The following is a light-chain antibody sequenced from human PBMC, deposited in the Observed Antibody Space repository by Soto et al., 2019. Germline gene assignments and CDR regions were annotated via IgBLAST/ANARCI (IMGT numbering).Light chain of an antibody. V-gene: IGKV4-1*01. J-gene: IGKJ1*01. CDR1: QSVLYSPNNXXX. Sequence: DIVMTQSPDSLAVSLGERATINCKSSQSVLYSPNNXXXLAWYQQKPGQPPKLLIYWASTRESGVPDRFSGSGXGXXXXXXXXXLXAEDVAFYYCQQYHSAPQSFGQGTKVEIK. CDR3: QQYHSAPQS. CDR2: WAS.